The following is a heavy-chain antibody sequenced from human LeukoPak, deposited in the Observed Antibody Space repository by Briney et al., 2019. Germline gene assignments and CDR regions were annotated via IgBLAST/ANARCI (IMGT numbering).Heavy chain of an antibody. D-gene: IGHD3-10*01. CDR2: IIPIFGTA. V-gene: IGHV1-69*05. Sequence: SVKVSCKASGGTFSSYAISWVRQAPGQGLEWMGRIIPIFGTANYAQKLQGRVTITTDESTRTAYMEMSRLRYEDTAVYYCAFAYYYGSGSSQGGPFDIWGQGTMVTVSS. CDR1: GGTFSSYA. CDR3: AFAYYYGSGSSQGGPFDI. J-gene: IGHJ3*02.